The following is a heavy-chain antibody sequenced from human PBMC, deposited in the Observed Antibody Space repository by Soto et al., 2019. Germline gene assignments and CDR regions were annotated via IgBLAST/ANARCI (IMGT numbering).Heavy chain of an antibody. D-gene: IGHD2-15*01. J-gene: IGHJ4*02. CDR3: ARDQEDGGNPFDY. Sequence: EVQLVESGGGLVNPGGSLRLSCATSGFTFSRHSMNWVRQAPGKGLEWVSYISSGSTYIYYADSLKGRFTISRDNAKKSLYLQVNSLRAEDTAVYYCARDQEDGGNPFDYWGQGTLVTVSS. V-gene: IGHV3-21*01. CDR2: ISSGSTYI. CDR1: GFTFSRHS.